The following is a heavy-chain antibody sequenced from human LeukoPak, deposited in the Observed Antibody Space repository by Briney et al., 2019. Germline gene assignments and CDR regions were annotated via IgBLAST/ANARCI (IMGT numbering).Heavy chain of an antibody. Sequence: PGGALRLSCAASGFIVSSTYMSWVRETPGEGLEWGSPFERGGHTAYADSVKGRFTISRDASDNTIYLQMNSLRVEDTAVYYCAKGDTDCTCPGYWGQGTLVTVSS. J-gene: IGHJ4*02. CDR3: AKGDTDCTCPGY. CDR1: GFIVSSTY. V-gene: IGHV3-53*01. CDR2: FERGGHT. D-gene: IGHD2-21*02.